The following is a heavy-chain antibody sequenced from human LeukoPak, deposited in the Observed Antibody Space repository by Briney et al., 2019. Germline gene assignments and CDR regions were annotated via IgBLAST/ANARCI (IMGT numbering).Heavy chain of an antibody. V-gene: IGHV1-2*02. Sequence: ASVKVSCKASGYTFIDYYMHWVRQAPGQGLEWMGRIDPKSGGTSYAQKFQGRVTMTMDTSITTAYMAPNSLRSDDTAIYYCARLALPGIDYWGQGTLVTVSS. D-gene: IGHD1-1*01. J-gene: IGHJ4*02. CDR3: ARLALPGIDY. CDR2: IDPKSGGT. CDR1: GYTFIDYY.